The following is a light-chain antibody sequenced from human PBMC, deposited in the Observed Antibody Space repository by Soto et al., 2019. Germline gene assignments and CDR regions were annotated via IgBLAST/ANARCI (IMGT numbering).Light chain of an antibody. Sequence: EIVMTQSPATLSVSPGERATLSCRDSQSVSSNLAWYQQKPGQAPRLLIYGAYTRATGIPARFSGSGSGTEFTLTISSLQSEDFAVYYCQQCNNWPLYTFGQGTKLEIK. CDR2: GAY. CDR1: QSVSSN. CDR3: QQCNNWPLYT. V-gene: IGKV3-15*01. J-gene: IGKJ2*01.